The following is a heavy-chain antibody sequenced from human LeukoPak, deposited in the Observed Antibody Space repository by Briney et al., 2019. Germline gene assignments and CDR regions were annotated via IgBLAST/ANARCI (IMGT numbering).Heavy chain of an antibody. CDR2: ISSSGSTI. V-gene: IGHV3-48*03. CDR1: GFTFSSYE. J-gene: IGHJ6*04. Sequence: PGGSLRHSCAASGFTFSSYEMNWVRQAPGKGLEWVSYISSSGSTIYYADSVKGRFTTSRDNAKNSLYLQMNSLRAEDTAVYYCAELGITMIGGVWGKGTTVTISS. D-gene: IGHD3-10*02. CDR3: AELGITMIGGV.